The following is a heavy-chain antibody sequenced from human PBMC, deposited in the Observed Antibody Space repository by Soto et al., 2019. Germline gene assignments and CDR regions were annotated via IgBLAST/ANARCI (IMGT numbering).Heavy chain of an antibody. D-gene: IGHD3-10*01. V-gene: IGHV3-23*01. CDR3: AKGRGGSGSLTPRVDF. CDR1: GFTFNNYD. J-gene: IGHJ4*02. Sequence: EVQLLESGGGLVQPGGSLRLSCAASGFTFNNYDMTWVRQAPGKGLEWVSAISGGGDTTSYADSVKGRFTVSRDSSKNTLDLQMSSLRAEDTALYYCAKGRGGSGSLTPRVDFWGQGTLGTVCS. CDR2: ISGGGDTT.